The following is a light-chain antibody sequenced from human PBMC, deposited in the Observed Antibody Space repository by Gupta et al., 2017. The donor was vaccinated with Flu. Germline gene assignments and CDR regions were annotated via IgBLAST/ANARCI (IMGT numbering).Light chain of an antibody. J-gene: IGKJ1*01. CDR1: QSITSW. Sequence: DIKMTQSPSTLSASIGDRVTITCRASQSITSWLAWFQQKPGKAPKLLIYKASNLESGVPSRFSGSGSETEFTLTISSLQPDDFATYYCQQDNYYPWTFGQGTRVEIK. CDR3: QQDNYYPWT. V-gene: IGKV1-5*03. CDR2: KAS.